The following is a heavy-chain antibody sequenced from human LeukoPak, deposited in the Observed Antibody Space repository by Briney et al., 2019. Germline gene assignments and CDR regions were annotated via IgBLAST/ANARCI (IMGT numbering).Heavy chain of an antibody. D-gene: IGHD2-2*01. CDR2: ISYDGSNK. Sequence: TGGSLRLSCAASGFTFSTYGMHWVRQAPGKGLEWLAFISYDGSNKYYAKSVKGRFTISRDNSKKTLYLQMNSLIPEDTAVYFCARDTAANLSHWGQGTLVTVSS. V-gene: IGHV3-30*03. CDR3: ARDTAANLSH. CDR1: GFTFSTYG. J-gene: IGHJ4*02.